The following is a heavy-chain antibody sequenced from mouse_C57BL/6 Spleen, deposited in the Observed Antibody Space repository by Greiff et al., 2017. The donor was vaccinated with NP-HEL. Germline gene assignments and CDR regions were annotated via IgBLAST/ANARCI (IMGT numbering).Heavy chain of an antibody. J-gene: IGHJ1*03. CDR2: ISSGGDYI. V-gene: IGHV5-9-1*02. CDR1: GFTFSSYA. CDR3: TRDPRSSWYFDV. D-gene: IGHD1-3*01. Sequence: VKLVESGEGLVKPGGSLKLSCAASGFTFSSYAMSWVRQTPEKRLEWVAYISSGGDYIYYADTVKGRFTISRDNARNTLYLQMSSLKSEDTAMYYCTRDPRSSWYFDVWGTGTTVTVSS.